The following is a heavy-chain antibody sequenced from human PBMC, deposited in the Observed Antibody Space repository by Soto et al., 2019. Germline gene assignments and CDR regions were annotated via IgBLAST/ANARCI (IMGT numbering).Heavy chain of an antibody. J-gene: IGHJ6*01. Sequence: QVQLVQSGAEVKKPGSSVKVSCKASGGTFSNHAISWVRQAPGQGLEWMGGIIPMFGTADYAQKFQGRVTITADESTTTAHMELSSLRSEDSAVYYCARXXXXXXGGDCYRYFFYG. CDR1: GGTFSNHA. CDR2: IIPMFGTA. V-gene: IGHV1-69*01. CDR3: ARXXXXXXGGDCYRYFFYG. D-gene: IGHD2-21*02.